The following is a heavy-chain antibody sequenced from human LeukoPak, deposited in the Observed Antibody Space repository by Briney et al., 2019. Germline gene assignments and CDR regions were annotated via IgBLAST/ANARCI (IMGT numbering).Heavy chain of an antibody. D-gene: IGHD6-6*01. J-gene: IGHJ4*02. CDR1: GFTFSDYY. CDR2: ISSSGSTI. CDR3: AAEYSSSSPLDY. V-gene: IGHV3-11*01. Sequence: PGGSLRLSCAASGFTFSDYYMSWIRQAPGKGLEWVSYISSSGSTIYYADSVKGRFTISRDNAKNSLYLQMNSLRAEDAAVYHCAAEYSSSSPLDYWGQGTLVTVSS.